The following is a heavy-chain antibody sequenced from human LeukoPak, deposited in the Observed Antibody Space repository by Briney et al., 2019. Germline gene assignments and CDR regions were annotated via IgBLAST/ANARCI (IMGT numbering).Heavy chain of an antibody. CDR1: GFTFSDYA. CDR2: ISYDGTNK. J-gene: IGHJ3*02. CDR3: ATWACPFDI. D-gene: IGHD7-27*01. V-gene: IGHV3-30-3*01. Sequence: GGSLRLSCAASGFTFSDYAMHWVRQAPGKGLEWVALISYDGTNKYYADSVKGRFTISRDSSKNTLYLQMNSLRAEDTAVYYCATWACPFDIWGQGTMVTVSS.